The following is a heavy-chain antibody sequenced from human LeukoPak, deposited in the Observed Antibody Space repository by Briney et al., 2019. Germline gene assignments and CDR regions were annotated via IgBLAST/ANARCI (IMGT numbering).Heavy chain of an antibody. J-gene: IGHJ4*02. D-gene: IGHD4/OR15-4a*01. CDR2: ISGSSSTI. CDR3: ARPNSY. CDR1: GFTFSSYS. V-gene: IGHV3-48*01. Sequence: GGSLRLSCAASGFTFSSYSMNWVRQAPGKGLEWVSYISGSSSTIYYADSVKGRFTISRDNAKNSLYLQMNSLRAEDTAVYYCARPNSYWGQGTLVTVSS.